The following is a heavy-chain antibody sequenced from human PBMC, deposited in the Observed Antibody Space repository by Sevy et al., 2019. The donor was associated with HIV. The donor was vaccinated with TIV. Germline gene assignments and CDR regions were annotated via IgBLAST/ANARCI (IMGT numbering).Heavy chain of an antibody. CDR1: GYTFSSYG. V-gene: IGHV1-18*01. CDR3: AREGYYYRSGTYRPPNYYGMDV. Sequence: ASVKVSCKASGYTFSSYGISWVRQAPGQGLEWMGWISDYNGYTNYAHKFQGRVTMSTAPSTRTAYMELRSLRSDDTAVYFCAREGYYYRSGTYRPPNYYGMDVWGQGTAVTVSS. J-gene: IGHJ6*02. D-gene: IGHD3-10*01. CDR2: ISDYNGYT.